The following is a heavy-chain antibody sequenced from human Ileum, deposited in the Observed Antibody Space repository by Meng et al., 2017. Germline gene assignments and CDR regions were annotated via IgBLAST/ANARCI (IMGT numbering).Heavy chain of an antibody. Sequence: VQLVDLGGGFVKPGGSLSLSCAASGFTFSDRWMTWVRQAPGKGLEWVGHIQSKADGGTTDYAAPVKGRFTISRDDSKSTLYLQMNSLKTEDTAVYYCTTFYAGYWGQGTLVTVSS. V-gene: IGHV3-15*01. D-gene: IGHD3-16*01. CDR3: TTFYAGY. J-gene: IGHJ4*02. CDR2: IQSKADGGTT. CDR1: GFTFSDRW.